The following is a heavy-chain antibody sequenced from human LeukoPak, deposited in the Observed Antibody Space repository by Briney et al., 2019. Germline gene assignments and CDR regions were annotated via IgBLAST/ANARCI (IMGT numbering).Heavy chain of an antibody. D-gene: IGHD3-22*01. J-gene: IGHJ4*02. CDR3: ARDREYYYDSSGYYSFDY. CDR2: IIPIFGTA. Sequence: SVRVSCKASGGTFSSYAISWVRQAPGQGLEWMGGIIPIFGTANYAQKFQGRDTITADESTSTAYMELSSLRSEDTAVYYCARDREYYYDSSGYYSFDYWGQGTLVTVSS. V-gene: IGHV1-69*13. CDR1: GGTFSSYA.